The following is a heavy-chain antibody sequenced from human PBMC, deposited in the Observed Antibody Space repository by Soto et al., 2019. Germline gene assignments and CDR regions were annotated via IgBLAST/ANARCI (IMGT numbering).Heavy chain of an antibody. CDR1: GGSISSGGYS. V-gene: IGHV4-30-2*01. CDR2: IYHSGST. D-gene: IGHD5-18*01. J-gene: IGHJ4*02. CDR3: ARAVQLQSFDY. Sequence: SETLSLTCAVSGGSISSGGYSWSWIRQPPGKGLEWIGYIYHSGSTYYNPSLKSRFTISRDNAKNTVYLQMNSLRAEDTALYYCARAVQLQSFDYWGQGTLVTVSS.